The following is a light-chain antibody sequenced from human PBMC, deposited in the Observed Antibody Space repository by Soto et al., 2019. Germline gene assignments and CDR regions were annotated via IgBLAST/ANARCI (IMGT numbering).Light chain of an antibody. Sequence: EIVMTQSPDTLSLSPGERATLSCRASQSVSSNLAWYQQKPGQAPRLLIYDASNRATGVPARFSGSGSGTDFTLTISSLEPEDFAVYYCQQRSSWPPTFGQGTRLEIK. CDR1: QSVSSN. J-gene: IGKJ5*01. CDR2: DAS. V-gene: IGKV3-11*01. CDR3: QQRSSWPPT.